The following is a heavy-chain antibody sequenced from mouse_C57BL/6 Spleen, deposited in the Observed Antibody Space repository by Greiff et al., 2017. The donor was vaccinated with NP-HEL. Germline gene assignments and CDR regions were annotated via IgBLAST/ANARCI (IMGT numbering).Heavy chain of an antibody. V-gene: IGHV1-52*01. CDR2: IDPSDSET. Sequence: QVQLKQPGAELVRPGSSVKLSCKASGYTFTSYWMHWVKQRPIQGLEWIGNIDPSDSETHYNQKFKDKATLTVDKSSSTAYMQLSSLTSEDSAVYYCARQAYSYWYFDVWGTGTTVTVSS. CDR1: GYTFTSYW. CDR3: ARQAYSYWYFDV. D-gene: IGHD2-10*01. J-gene: IGHJ1*03.